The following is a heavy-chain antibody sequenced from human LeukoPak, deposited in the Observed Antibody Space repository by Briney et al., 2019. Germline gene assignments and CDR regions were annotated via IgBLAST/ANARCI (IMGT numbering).Heavy chain of an antibody. D-gene: IGHD3-10*01. Sequence: PSETLSLTCTASGGSISRFHWSWIRQPPGKGLEWIGYISYSGSTNYNPSLKSRVTISVDTSENQFSLKLSSVTAADTAVYYCARHLDYYGSGSYEYWGQGTLVTVSS. CDR2: ISYSGST. V-gene: IGHV4-59*08. CDR3: ARHLDYYGSGSYEY. J-gene: IGHJ4*02. CDR1: GGSISRFH.